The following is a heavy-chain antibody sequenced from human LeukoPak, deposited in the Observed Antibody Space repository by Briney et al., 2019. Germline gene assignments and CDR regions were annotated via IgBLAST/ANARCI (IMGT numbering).Heavy chain of an antibody. J-gene: IGHJ5*02. V-gene: IGHV3-23*01. D-gene: IGHD1-1*01. Sequence: PGGSLRLSCVASGFTFSSYAMTWVRQAPGKGLEWVALITHTGGDSYYADSVKGRFAISRDNSKNTLYLEMNDLRAEDTALYFCGKDKTTYNWWEVTESWGQGALVTVSS. CDR2: ITHTGGDS. CDR3: GKDKTTYNWWEVTES. CDR1: GFTFSSYA.